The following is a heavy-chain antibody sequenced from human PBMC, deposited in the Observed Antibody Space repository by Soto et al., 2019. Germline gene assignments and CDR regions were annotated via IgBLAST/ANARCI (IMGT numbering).Heavy chain of an antibody. CDR2: ISAYNGNT. CDR3: ARDVVLKRVVPAAGYYYYGMDV. D-gene: IGHD2-2*01. V-gene: IGHV1-18*01. CDR1: GYTFTSYG. Sequence: AASVKVSCKASGYTFTSYGISWVRQAPGQRLEWMGWISAYNGNTNYAQKLQGRVTMTTDTSTSTAYMELRSLRSDDTAVYYCARDVVLKRVVPAAGYYYYGMDVWGQGATVTVSS. J-gene: IGHJ6*02.